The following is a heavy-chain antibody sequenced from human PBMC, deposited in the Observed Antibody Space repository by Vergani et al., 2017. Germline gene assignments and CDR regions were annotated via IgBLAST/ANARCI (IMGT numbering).Heavy chain of an antibody. J-gene: IGHJ4*02. CDR1: GFTFSSYA. D-gene: IGHD3-16*01. Sequence: EVQLLESGGGLVQPGGSLRLSCATSGFTFSSYAMSWVRQAPGKGLEWVSAISGSGGSTYYADSVKGRFTISRDNSKNTLYLQMNSLSAEDTAVYYCAKVSLGYDNFDYWGQGTLVTVSS. CDR2: ISGSGGST. CDR3: AKVSLGYDNFDY. V-gene: IGHV3-23*01.